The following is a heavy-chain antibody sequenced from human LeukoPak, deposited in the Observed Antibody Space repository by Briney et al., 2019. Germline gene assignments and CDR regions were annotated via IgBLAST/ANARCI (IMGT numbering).Heavy chain of an antibody. CDR3: AKDRPNYYDSSGHYYRRDGDY. D-gene: IGHD3-22*01. J-gene: IGHJ4*02. CDR1: GFTFSSYA. CDR2: VSGSGGYT. V-gene: IGHV3-23*01. Sequence: LGGSLRLSCAASGFTFSSYAMSWVRQAPGKGLEWVSSVSGSGGYTYYAGSVKGRFTISRDNSKNTLYLQMNSLRAEDTAIYYCAKDRPNYYDSSGHYYRRDGDYWGQGTLVTVSS.